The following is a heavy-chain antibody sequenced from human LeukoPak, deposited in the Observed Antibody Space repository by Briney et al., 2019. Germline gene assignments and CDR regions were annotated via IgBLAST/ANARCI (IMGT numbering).Heavy chain of an antibody. CDR3: AKDPYTMVWGVQLRGYYFDY. Sequence: GGSLRLSCAASGFTFSSYAMSWVRQAPGKGREWVSAIRGSGGSTYYADSVKGRFTISRDNSKNTLYLQMNSLRAEDTAVYYCAKDPYTMVWGVQLRGYYFDYWGQGTLVTVSS. V-gene: IGHV3-23*01. J-gene: IGHJ4*02. D-gene: IGHD3-10*01. CDR2: IRGSGGST. CDR1: GFTFSSYA.